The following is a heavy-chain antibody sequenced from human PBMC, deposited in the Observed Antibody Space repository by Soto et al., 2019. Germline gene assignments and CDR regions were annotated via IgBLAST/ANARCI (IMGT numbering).Heavy chain of an antibody. V-gene: IGHV1-2*02. CDR3: ARALFGRGCTNGVCYSAGY. CDR1: VYTFTGYY. Sequence: ASVKVSCKSSVYTFTGYYMHCVRQAPGQWLEWMGWINPNSGGTNYAQKFQGRVTMTRDTSISTAYMELSRLRSDDTAVYYCARALFGRGCTNGVCYSAGYWGQGTLVTVSS. J-gene: IGHJ4*02. CDR2: INPNSGGT. D-gene: IGHD2-8*01.